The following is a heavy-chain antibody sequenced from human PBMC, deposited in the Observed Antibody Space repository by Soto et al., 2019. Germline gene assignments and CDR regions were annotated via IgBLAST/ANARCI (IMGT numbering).Heavy chain of an antibody. D-gene: IGHD2-21*02. J-gene: IGHJ5*02. CDR1: GGSFRGYY. V-gene: IGHV4-34*01. CDR3: ARGCPRSLCSTAVVTSYWFDP. Sequence: QVQLEQWGAGQLKPSETLSLTCAVYGGSFRGYYWSWIRQPPGKGLAWIAEIDRSGSTNYNPSLKSPVAMSVDTSKNQFSLRLRSVNAADTALYYCARGCPRSLCSTAVVTSYWFDPWGQGTLVTVSS. CDR2: IDRSGST.